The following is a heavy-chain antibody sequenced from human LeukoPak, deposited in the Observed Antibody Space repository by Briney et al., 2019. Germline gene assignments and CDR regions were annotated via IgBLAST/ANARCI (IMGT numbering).Heavy chain of an antibody. V-gene: IGHV3-11*06. CDR2: ISSSSSYT. CDR1: GFTFSDYY. D-gene: IGHD4-17*01. Sequence: GGSLRLSCAASGFTFSDYYMSWVRQAPGKGLEGVSYISSSSSYTNYADSVKGRFTISRDNAKNSLYLQMNSLRAEDTAVYYCARDRDGDYEDYFDYWGQGTLVTVSS. CDR3: ARDRDGDYEDYFDY. J-gene: IGHJ4*02.